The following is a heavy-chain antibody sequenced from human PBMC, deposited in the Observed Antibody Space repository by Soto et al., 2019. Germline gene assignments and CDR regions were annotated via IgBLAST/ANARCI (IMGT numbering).Heavy chain of an antibody. CDR3: ARGRYGDY. Sequence: QVHLVQSGAEVKKPGASVQVSCKGSGYIFTTYGITWVRQAPGQGLEWMGWISAHNGNTNYAQKLQGRVTVTRDTSTSTAYMELRNLRSDDTAVYYCARGRYGDYWGQGALVTVSS. CDR1: GYIFTTYG. V-gene: IGHV1-18*01. D-gene: IGHD1-1*01. J-gene: IGHJ4*02. CDR2: ISAHNGNT.